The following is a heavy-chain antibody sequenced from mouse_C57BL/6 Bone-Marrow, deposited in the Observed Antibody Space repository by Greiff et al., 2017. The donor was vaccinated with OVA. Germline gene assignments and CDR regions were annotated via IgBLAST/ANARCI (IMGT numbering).Heavy chain of an antibody. J-gene: IGHJ1*03. D-gene: IGHD1-1*01. CDR3: AIASVLLRWYFDV. CDR1: GYTFTSYW. Sequence: QVQLQQPGAELVRPGSSVKLSCKASGYTFTSYWMAWVKQRPGQGLEWIGNIYPSDGETHYNQKFKDKATLTVDKSSSTAYMQLSSLTSEDSAVYYCAIASVLLRWYFDVWGTGTTVTVSS. CDR2: IYPSDGET. V-gene: IGHV1-61*01.